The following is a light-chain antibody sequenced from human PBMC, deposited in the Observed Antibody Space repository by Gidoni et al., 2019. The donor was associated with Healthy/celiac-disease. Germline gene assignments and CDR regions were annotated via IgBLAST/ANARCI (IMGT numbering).Light chain of an antibody. Sequence: EIVMTQSPATLTVSPGERATLTCRASQSVSSNLAWYQQNPGKAPRLLIYGASNRDTGIPARFSGSGSGTEFTLTISSLQSEDFAVYYCQQYNNWPYTFGQGTKLEIK. CDR3: QQYNNWPYT. CDR1: QSVSSN. V-gene: IGKV3-15*01. CDR2: GAS. J-gene: IGKJ2*01.